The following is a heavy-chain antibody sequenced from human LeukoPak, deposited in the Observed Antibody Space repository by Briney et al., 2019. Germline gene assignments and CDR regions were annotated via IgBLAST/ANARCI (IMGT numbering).Heavy chain of an antibody. CDR1: GVTFSSYA. V-gene: IGHV3-23*01. Sequence: GGSLRLSCAASGVTFSSYAMSWVRQAPGKGLEWVSAISSSGGSTYYADSVKGRFSISRDNSKNTLYLQMNSLRAEDTAVYYCAKDKERNYDILTGCSPSANWGQGTPVTVSS. CDR2: ISSSGGST. CDR3: AKDKERNYDILTGCSPSAN. J-gene: IGHJ4*02. D-gene: IGHD3-9*01.